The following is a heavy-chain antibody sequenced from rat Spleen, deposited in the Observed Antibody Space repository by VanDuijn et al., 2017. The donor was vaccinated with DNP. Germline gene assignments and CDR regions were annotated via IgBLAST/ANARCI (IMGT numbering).Heavy chain of an antibody. CDR2: ISTGGGNS. D-gene: IGHD1-11*01. CDR3: ATHWGGGFYYPMDA. CDR1: GFTFSDCG. V-gene: IGHV5S13*01. Sequence: EVQLVESGGGLVQPGGSLKLSCEASGFTFSDCGMAWVRQTPTVGLEWVASISTGGGNSYYRDSVKGRFTISRDNARNTQYLQMDSLRSEDTATYYCATHWGGGFYYPMDAWGQGTSVIVSS. J-gene: IGHJ4*01.